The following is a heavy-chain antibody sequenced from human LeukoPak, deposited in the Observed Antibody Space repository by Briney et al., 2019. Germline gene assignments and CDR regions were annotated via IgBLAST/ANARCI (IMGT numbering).Heavy chain of an antibody. J-gene: IGHJ6*02. CDR1: GFTFSNYW. Sequence: PGGSLRLSCEGSGFTFSNYWMGWVRQAPGKGLQWVANIKTDGSEKYYVDSVKGRFTISRDNAKNSLYLQMNSLRAEDTAVYYCAREITGDTYYYYGMDVWGQGTTVIVSS. CDR2: IKTDGSEK. D-gene: IGHD7-27*01. V-gene: IGHV3-7*01. CDR3: AREITGDTYYYYGMDV.